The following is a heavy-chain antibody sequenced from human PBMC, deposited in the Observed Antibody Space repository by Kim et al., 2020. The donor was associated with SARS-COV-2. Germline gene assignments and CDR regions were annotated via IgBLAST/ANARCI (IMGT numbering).Heavy chain of an antibody. V-gene: IGHV4-31*02. D-gene: IGHD3-3*01. J-gene: IGHJ4*02. Sequence: YYNPDLQGRLTISVVPSKNQFSLKLSSVTAADTAVYYCAAEGSGYYHFDYWGQGTLVTVSS. CDR3: AAEGSGYYHFDY.